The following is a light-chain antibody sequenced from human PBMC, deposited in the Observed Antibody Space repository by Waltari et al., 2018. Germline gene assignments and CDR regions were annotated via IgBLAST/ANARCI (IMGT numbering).Light chain of an antibody. CDR1: ARDVGGFRF. CDR3: CSFSGANNVL. Sequence: QSALTQPPSASGSPGHSVTISCTVTARDVGGFRFVSWYQQHPGKAPRLIIYDVIKRPSGVPDRFSGSKSGNTASLTVSGLQPEDEADYFCCSFSGANNVLVGGGTKLTVL. J-gene: IGLJ2*01. V-gene: IGLV2-8*01. CDR2: DVI.